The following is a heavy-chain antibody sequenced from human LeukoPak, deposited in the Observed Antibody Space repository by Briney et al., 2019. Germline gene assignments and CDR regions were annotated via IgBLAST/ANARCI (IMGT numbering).Heavy chain of an antibody. Sequence: SETLSLACTVVGGSTSSYYWTWIRQPPGKRLEWIGYIYHTGTTNSGTTNYNPSLRSRVTISVDTSRKQISLNLTSVTAADTAVYYCARRPFKAVPAATPNVYFHYGLDVWGQGTTVTVSS. CDR3: ARRPFKAVPAATPNVYFHYGLDV. D-gene: IGHD2-15*01. CDR1: GGSTSSYY. J-gene: IGHJ6*02. CDR2: IYHTGTTNSGTT. V-gene: IGHV4-4*09.